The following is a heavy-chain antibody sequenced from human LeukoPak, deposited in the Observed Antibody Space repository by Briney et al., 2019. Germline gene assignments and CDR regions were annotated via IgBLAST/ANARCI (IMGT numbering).Heavy chain of an antibody. CDR1: GFTFSGAA. J-gene: IGHJ6*03. V-gene: IGHV3-73*01. CDR3: TSTTVTTAYYYYMDV. Sequence: GGSLKLSCAASGFTFSGAAMHWVRQASGKGLEWVGRIRSKANSYATAYAASVKGRFTISRDDSKNTAYLQMNSLKTEDTAVYYCTSTTVTTAYYYYMDVWGKGTTVTVSS. D-gene: IGHD4-17*01. CDR2: IRSKANSYAT.